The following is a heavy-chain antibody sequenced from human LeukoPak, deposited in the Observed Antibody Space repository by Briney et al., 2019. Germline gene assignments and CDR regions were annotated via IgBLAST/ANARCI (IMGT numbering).Heavy chain of an antibody. CDR3: ARDSYYDSSGYYSSEYFQH. CDR1: GYTLTGYY. D-gene: IGHD3-22*01. Sequence: ASVKVSCKASGYTLTGYYMHWVRQAPGQGLEWMGWINPNSGGTNYAQKFQGRFTMTRDTSISTAYMELSRLRSDDTAVYYCARDSYYDSSGYYSSEYFQHWGQGTLVTVSS. CDR2: INPNSGGT. V-gene: IGHV1-2*02. J-gene: IGHJ1*01.